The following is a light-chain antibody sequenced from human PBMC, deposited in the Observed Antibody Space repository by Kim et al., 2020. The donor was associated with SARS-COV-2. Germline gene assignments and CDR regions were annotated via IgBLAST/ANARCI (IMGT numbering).Light chain of an antibody. CDR3: LQHESFPPT. J-gene: IGKJ1*01. CDR2: EIS. Sequence: AAVGDRVTITCRASQDIGTYVGWFQQKPGKAPKRLIYEISSLQSGVPSRFSGSGSGTEFTLTISCLQPEDLATYFCLQHESFPPTFGQGTKVDIK. V-gene: IGKV1-17*01. CDR1: QDIGTY.